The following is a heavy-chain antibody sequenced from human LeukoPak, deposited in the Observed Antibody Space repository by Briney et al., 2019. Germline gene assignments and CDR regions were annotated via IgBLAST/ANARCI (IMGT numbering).Heavy chain of an antibody. J-gene: IGHJ5*02. CDR3: ARDSDYYDSSGYGRYYWFDP. CDR2: INPNSGGT. Sequence: ASVKVSCKASGYTFTSYYMHWVRQAPGQGLEWMGWINPNSGGTNYAQKFQGRVTMTRDTSISTAYMELSRLRSDDTAVYYCARDSDYYDSSGYGRYYWFDPWGQGTLVTVSS. V-gene: IGHV1-2*02. CDR1: GYTFTSYY. D-gene: IGHD3-22*01.